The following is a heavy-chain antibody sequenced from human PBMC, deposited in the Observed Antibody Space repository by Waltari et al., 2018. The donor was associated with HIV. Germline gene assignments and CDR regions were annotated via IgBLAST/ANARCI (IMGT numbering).Heavy chain of an antibody. Sequence: EVQLVESGGGLIQPGGTLRLSCSVSGFSITTYSIYWVRQRPGKGRELISYIIGSTNTKYYAESVKGRFTVSRDNAKNSAFLDMSALRDDDTAIYYCARDKLGDSAPVWGQGTTVAVSS. CDR3: ARDKLGDSAPV. V-gene: IGHV3-48*02. D-gene: IGHD1-26*01. CDR1: GFSITTYS. CDR2: IIGSTNTK. J-gene: IGHJ6*02.